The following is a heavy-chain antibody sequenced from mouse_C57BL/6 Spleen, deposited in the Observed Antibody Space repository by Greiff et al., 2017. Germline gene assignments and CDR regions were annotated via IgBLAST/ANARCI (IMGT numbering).Heavy chain of an antibody. V-gene: IGHV1-64*01. D-gene: IGHD1-1*01. Sequence: QVQLQHPGAELVKPGASVKLSCKASGYTFTSYWMHWVKQRPGQGLEWIGMIHPNSGSTNYNEKFKSKATLTVDKSSSTAYLQLSSLTSEDSAVYYCAIITTVVEGYFDVWGTGTTVTVSS. CDR3: AIITTVVEGYFDV. CDR1: GYTFTSYW. CDR2: IHPNSGST. J-gene: IGHJ1*03.